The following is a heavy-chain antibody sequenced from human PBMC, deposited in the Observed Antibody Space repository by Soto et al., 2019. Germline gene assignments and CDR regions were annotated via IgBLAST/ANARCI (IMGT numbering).Heavy chain of an antibody. V-gene: IGHV1-18*01. Sequence: ASVKVSCKASGYTFIRYGISWVRQAPGQGLEWMGWISTHNGNTYYAQNFQGRVTMTSDTPTSTAYMELSSLRSEDTAVYYCASPYYYDSSGYYFYWGQGTMVTVSS. D-gene: IGHD3-22*01. CDR2: ISTHNGNT. CDR3: ASPYYYDSSGYYFY. J-gene: IGHJ4*03. CDR1: GYTFIRYG.